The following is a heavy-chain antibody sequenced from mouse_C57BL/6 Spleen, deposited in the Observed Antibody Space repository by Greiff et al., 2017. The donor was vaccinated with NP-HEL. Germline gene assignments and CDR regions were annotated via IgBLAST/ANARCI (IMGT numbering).Heavy chain of an antibody. Sequence: EVKLQESGPELVKPGASVKISCKASGYSFTDYNMNWVKQSNGKSLEWIGVINPNYGTTSYNQKFKGKATLTVDQSSSTAYMRLNSLTSEDSAVYYCARGNYGNYAWFAYWGQGTLVTVSA. V-gene: IGHV1-39*01. CDR1: GYSFTDYN. CDR3: ARGNYGNYAWFAY. J-gene: IGHJ3*01. D-gene: IGHD2-1*01. CDR2: INPNYGTT.